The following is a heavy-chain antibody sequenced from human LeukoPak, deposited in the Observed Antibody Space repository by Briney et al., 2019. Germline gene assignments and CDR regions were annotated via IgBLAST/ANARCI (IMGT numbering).Heavy chain of an antibody. J-gene: IGHJ4*02. V-gene: IGHV1-2*04. CDR1: GYTFTGYY. D-gene: IGHD6-19*01. CDR2: INPNSGGT. Sequence: ASVKVSCKASGYTFTGYYMHWVRQAPGQGLEWMGWINPNSGGTNYAQKFQGWVTMTRDTSTSTVYMELSSLRSEDTAVQYCARVRDSGWYDYWGQGTLVTVST. CDR3: ARVRDSGWYDY.